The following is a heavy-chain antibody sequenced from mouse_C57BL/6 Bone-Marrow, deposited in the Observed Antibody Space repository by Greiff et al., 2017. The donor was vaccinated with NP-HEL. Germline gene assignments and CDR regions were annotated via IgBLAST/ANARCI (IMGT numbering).Heavy chain of an antibody. CDR2: IRSKSSNYAT. CDR3: VREGVFYSNYVVAY. J-gene: IGHJ3*01. Sequence: EVQVVESGGGLVQPKGSLKLSCAASGFTFNTYAMHWVRQAPGKGLEWVARIRSKSSNYATYYADSVKDRFTISRDDSQSMLYLQMNNLKTEDTAMYYCVREGVFYSNYVVAYWGQGTLVTVSA. D-gene: IGHD2-5*01. CDR1: GFTFNTYA. V-gene: IGHV10-3*01.